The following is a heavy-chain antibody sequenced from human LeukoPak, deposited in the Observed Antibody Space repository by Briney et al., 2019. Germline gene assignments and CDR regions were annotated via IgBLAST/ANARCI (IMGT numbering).Heavy chain of an antibody. Sequence: PSETLSLTCTVSGGSISSSSYYWGWIRQPPGKGLEWIGSIYYSGSTYYNPSLKSRVTISVDTSKNQFSLKLSSVTAADTAVYYCARPTGGGYNKNWFDPWGQGTLVTVSS. J-gene: IGHJ5*02. CDR2: IYYSGST. V-gene: IGHV4-39*01. CDR1: GGSISSSSYY. CDR3: ARPTGGGYNKNWFDP. D-gene: IGHD3-22*01.